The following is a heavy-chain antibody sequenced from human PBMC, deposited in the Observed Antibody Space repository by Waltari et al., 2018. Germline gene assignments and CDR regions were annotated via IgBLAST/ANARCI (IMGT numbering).Heavy chain of an antibody. D-gene: IGHD2-15*01. J-gene: IGHJ4*02. Sequence: SGSAMHWVRQASGQGLEWVGRIRSKANSYATAYAASVKGRFTISRDDSKNTAYLQMNSLKTEDTAVYYCTFGYCSGGSCYRFDYWGQGTLVTVSS. CDR2: IRSKANSYAT. CDR1: SGSA. V-gene: IGHV3-73*01. CDR3: TFGYCSGGSCYRFDY.